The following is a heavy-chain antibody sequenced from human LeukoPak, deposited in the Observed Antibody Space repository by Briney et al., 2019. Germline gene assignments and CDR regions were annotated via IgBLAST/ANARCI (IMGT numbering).Heavy chain of an antibody. CDR1: GGSISNYY. CDR3: AGAGGEQQLEYYYYYYYMDV. V-gene: IGHV4-59*12. J-gene: IGHJ6*03. CDR2: IYDSGST. D-gene: IGHD6-13*01. Sequence: PPETLSLTCTVSGGSISNYYWSWIRQPPGKGLEWIGYIYDSGSTNYNPSLKSRVTISVDTSKNQFSLKLSSVTAADTAVYYCAGAGGEQQLEYYYYYYYMDVWGKGTTVTVSS.